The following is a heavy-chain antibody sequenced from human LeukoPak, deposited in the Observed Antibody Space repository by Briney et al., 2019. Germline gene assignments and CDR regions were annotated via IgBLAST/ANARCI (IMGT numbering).Heavy chain of an antibody. CDR2: SSAYNGNT. D-gene: IGHD3-3*01. J-gene: IGHJ6*03. V-gene: IGHV1-18*01. CDR1: GYTFTRYA. Sequence: SVKVSCKASGYTFTRYAISWVRQAPGQGREWMGWSSAYNGNTNYAQKLQGRVTMTTDTSTSTAYMELRSLRSEDTAVYYCARAVVFWSGLEAIYYYYYMDVWGKGTTVTVSS. CDR3: ARAVVFWSGLEAIYYYYYMDV.